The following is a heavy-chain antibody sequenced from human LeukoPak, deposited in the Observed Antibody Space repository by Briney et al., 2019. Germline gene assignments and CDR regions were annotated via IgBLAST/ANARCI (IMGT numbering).Heavy chain of an antibody. CDR3: AREGEDWGEGYFDY. V-gene: IGHV3-11*01. CDR2: ISDSADTI. D-gene: IGHD3-16*01. CDR1: GFTFSDSY. Sequence: GGSLRLSCAASGFTFSDSYMSWIRQVPGKGLEWISYISDSADTIYYADSVKGRFTISRDNAKNSLYLQMNSLRAEDTAGYYWAREGEDWGEGYFDYWGQGTLVTVSS. J-gene: IGHJ4*02.